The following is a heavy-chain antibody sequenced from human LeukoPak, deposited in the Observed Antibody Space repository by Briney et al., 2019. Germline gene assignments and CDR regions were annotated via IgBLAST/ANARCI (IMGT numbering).Heavy chain of an antibody. Sequence: GGSLRLSCTASGLTFSTSGFNWVRQAPGKGLEWVASIGPTGSDRYHADSIKGRFTISRDNANNFLYLQMNSLRAEDTAVYYCARDYCSGGSCYSGGFDYWGQGTLVTVSS. D-gene: IGHD2-15*01. CDR1: GLTFSTSG. J-gene: IGHJ4*02. CDR2: IGPTGSDR. CDR3: ARDYCSGGSCYSGGFDY. V-gene: IGHV3-21*06.